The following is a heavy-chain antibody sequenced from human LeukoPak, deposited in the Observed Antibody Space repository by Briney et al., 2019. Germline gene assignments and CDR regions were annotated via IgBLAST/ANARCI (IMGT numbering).Heavy chain of an antibody. Sequence: PSETLSLTCTVSGGSISSGGYYWSWIRQPPGKGLEWIGEINHSGSTNYNPSLKSRVTISVDTSKNQFSLKLSSVTAADTAVYYCAQRAVAGSYYFDYWGQGTLVTVS. V-gene: IGHV4-39*07. J-gene: IGHJ4*02. CDR1: GGSISSGGYY. CDR3: AQRAVAGSYYFDY. CDR2: INHSGST. D-gene: IGHD6-19*01.